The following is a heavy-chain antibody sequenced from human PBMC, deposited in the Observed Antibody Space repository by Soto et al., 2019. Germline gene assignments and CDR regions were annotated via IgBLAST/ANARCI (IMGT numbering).Heavy chain of an antibody. D-gene: IGHD6-13*01. CDR1: GYTFTSYG. CDR2: ISADNGNT. Sequence: GASVKVSCKASGYTFTSYGISWVRQAPGQRLKWIGWISADNGNTKYAQKFQDRVTITRDMSTSTAYMELSSLRSEDTAVYYCAADQGLGQQLVEGDYWGQGTLVTVSS. V-gene: IGHV1-18*01. J-gene: IGHJ4*02. CDR3: AADQGLGQQLVEGDY.